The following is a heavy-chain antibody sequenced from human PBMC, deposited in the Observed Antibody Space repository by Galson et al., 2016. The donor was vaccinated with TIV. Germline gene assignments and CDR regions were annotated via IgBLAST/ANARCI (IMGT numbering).Heavy chain of an antibody. CDR3: LRGTKRSLEWLFTS. V-gene: IGHV3-21*01. D-gene: IGHD3-3*01. CDR2: ISTKSTHI. Sequence: SLRLSCATSRFTFRNYPMIWVRQAPGKGLEWVSSISTKSTHIYYADSVRGRFIASRDNAKNSLFLQMDNLRAADTALYYCLRGTKRSLEWLFTSWGQGSLVTVSS. J-gene: IGHJ5*02. CDR1: RFTFRNYP.